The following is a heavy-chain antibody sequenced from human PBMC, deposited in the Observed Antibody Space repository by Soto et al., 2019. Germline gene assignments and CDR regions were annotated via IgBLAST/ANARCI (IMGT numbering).Heavy chain of an antibody. D-gene: IGHD6-19*01. V-gene: IGHV1-46*01. CDR3: ARYSSGWPYYFDY. CDR2: INPSGGST. CDR1: GYTFTSYY. Sequence: ASVKVSCKASGYTFTSYYMHWVRQAPGQGLEWMGIINPSGGSTSYAQKFQGRVTMTRDTSISTAYLQWSSLKASDTAMYYCARYSSGWPYYFDYWGQGTLVTVSS. J-gene: IGHJ4*02.